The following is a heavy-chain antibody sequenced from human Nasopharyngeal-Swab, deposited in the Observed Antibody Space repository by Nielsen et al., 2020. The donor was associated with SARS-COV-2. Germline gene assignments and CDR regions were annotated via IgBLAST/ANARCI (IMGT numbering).Heavy chain of an antibody. CDR2: IKQDGSAK. V-gene: IGHV3-7*03. J-gene: IGHJ6*02. CDR1: GFTFSSYW. D-gene: IGHD6-6*01. Sequence: GGSLRLSCAASGFTFSSYWMSWVRQAPGKGLEWVANIKQDGSAKYYVDSVKGRFTISRDNAKNSLYLQMNSLRAEDTAVYYCARDHQLGPTNYGMDVWGQGTTVTVSS. CDR3: ARDHQLGPTNYGMDV.